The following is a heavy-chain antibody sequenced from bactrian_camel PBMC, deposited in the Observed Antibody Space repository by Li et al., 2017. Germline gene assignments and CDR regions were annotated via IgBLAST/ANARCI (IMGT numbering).Heavy chain of an antibody. Sequence: VESGGGTVQAGGSLRLSCAVSGATYSDYCMMWFRQAPGKEREGVVGIVSDANTGYADSVKGRFTVSRDTDKNTLYLQMNGLKSEDTAVYYCAAESWVHDGDCRTSGDWGQGTQVTVS. J-gene: IGHJ4*01. CDR2: IVSDANT. V-gene: IGHV3S57*01. CDR3: AAESWVHDGDCRTSGD. D-gene: IGHD6*01. CDR1: GATYSDYC.